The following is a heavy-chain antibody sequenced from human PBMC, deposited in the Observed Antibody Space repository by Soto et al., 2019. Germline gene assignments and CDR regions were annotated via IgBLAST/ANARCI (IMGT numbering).Heavy chain of an antibody. J-gene: IGHJ4*02. CDR2: ISGSGGST. V-gene: IGHV3-23*01. Sequence: EVQLLESGGGLVQPGGSLRLSCAASGFTFSSSAMSWVRQAPGKGLEWVSAISGSGGSTYYADSVKGRFTISRDNSKNTLYLQMNSLRAEDTAVYYCAKDSAYYYGSGSYYKGWGQGTLVTVSS. D-gene: IGHD3-10*01. CDR1: GFTFSSSA. CDR3: AKDSAYYYGSGSYYKG.